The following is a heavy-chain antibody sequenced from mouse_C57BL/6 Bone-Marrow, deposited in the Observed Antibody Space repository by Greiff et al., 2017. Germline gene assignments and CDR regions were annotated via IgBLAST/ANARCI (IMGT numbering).Heavy chain of an antibody. CDR3: ARLYYDYEEDWYFDV. Sequence: VQLKQSVAELVRPGASVKLSCTASGFNIKNTYMHWVKQRPEQGLEWIGRIDPANGNTKYAPKFQGKATITADTSSNTAYLQLGSLTSEDTATYYCARLYYDYEEDWYFDVWGTGTTVTVSS. CDR1: GFNIKNTY. CDR2: IDPANGNT. J-gene: IGHJ1*03. V-gene: IGHV14-3*01. D-gene: IGHD2-4*01.